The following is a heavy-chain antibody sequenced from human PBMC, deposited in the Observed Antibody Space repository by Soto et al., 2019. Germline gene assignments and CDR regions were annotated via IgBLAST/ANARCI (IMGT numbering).Heavy chain of an antibody. Sequence: GESLKISCKGSGYSFTSYWIGWVRQMPGKGLEWMGIIYPGDSDTRYSPSFQGQVTISADKSISTAYLQWSSLKASDTAMYYCARDGEVEAAPYYYYGMDVWGQGTTVTVSS. J-gene: IGHJ6*02. CDR1: GYSFTSYW. CDR3: ARDGEVEAAPYYYYGMDV. CDR2: IYPGDSDT. V-gene: IGHV5-51*01. D-gene: IGHD6-6*01.